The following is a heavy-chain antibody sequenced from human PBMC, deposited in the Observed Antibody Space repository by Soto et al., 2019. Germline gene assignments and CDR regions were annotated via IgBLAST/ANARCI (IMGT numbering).Heavy chain of an antibody. Sequence: GGSLRLSCAASGFTFSSYAMHWVRQAPGKGLEWVAVISYDGSNKYYADSVKGRFTISRDNSKNTLYLQMNSLRAEDTAVYYCARAGGNSYYHYFLGMDVWGQGTTVTVSS. J-gene: IGHJ6*02. D-gene: IGHD3-16*01. CDR2: ISYDGSNK. CDR3: ARAGGNSYYHYFLGMDV. V-gene: IGHV3-30-3*01. CDR1: GFTFSSYA.